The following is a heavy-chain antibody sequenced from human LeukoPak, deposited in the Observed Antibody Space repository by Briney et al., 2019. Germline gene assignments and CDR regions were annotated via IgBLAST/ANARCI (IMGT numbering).Heavy chain of an antibody. J-gene: IGHJ4*02. Sequence: GGSLRLSCAASGFTFSSYVMNWVRQAPGKGLEWVSHITTGDSTYYADSVKGRFTISRDKSKNTLYLQMNSLRAEDTAVYYCAKDIRYSSSWTGDYWGQGTLVTVSS. V-gene: IGHV3-23*01. CDR3: AKDIRYSSSWTGDY. CDR1: GFTFSSYV. CDR2: ITTGDST. D-gene: IGHD6-13*01.